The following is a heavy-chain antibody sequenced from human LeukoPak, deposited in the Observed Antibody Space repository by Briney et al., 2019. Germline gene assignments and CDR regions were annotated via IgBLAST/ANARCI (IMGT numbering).Heavy chain of an antibody. CDR3: ARDRVAEYSGSHSGAFDI. J-gene: IGHJ3*02. V-gene: IGHV4-39*07. Sequence: SETLSLTCTVSGGSISSYYWSWIRQPPGKGLEWIGSIYYSGSTYYNPSLKSRVTISVDTSKNQFSLKLSSVTAADTAVYYCARDRVAEYSGSHSGAFDIWGQGTMVTVSS. CDR2: IYYSGST. CDR1: GGSISSYY. D-gene: IGHD1-26*01.